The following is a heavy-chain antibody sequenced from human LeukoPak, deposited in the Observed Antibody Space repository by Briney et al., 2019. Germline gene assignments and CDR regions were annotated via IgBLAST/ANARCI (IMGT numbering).Heavy chain of an antibody. D-gene: IGHD4-11*01. V-gene: IGHV3-48*03. CDR3: ARGRYSRTCRWLDP. CDR2: TSSSGSTI. CDR1: GFTFSSYE. J-gene: IGHJ5*02. Sequence: PGGSLRLSCAASGFTFSSYEMNWVRQAPGKGLEWVSYTSSSGSTIYYADSVKGRFTISRDNSKNTLYLQMNSLRAEDTAVYYCARGRYSRTCRWLDPWGQGTLVTVSS.